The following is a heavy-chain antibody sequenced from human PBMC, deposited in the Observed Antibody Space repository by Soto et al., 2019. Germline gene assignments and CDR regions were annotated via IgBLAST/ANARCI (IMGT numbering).Heavy chain of an antibody. CDR2: IYYSGST. Sequence: SETLSLTCTVSGGSISSSSYYWGWIRQPPGKGLEWIGSIYYSGSTYYNPSLKSRVTISVDTSKNQFSLKLSSVTAADTAVYYCARCTAQFDYWGQGTLVTVSS. CDR1: GGSISSSSYY. V-gene: IGHV4-39*01. CDR3: ARCTAQFDY. J-gene: IGHJ4*02. D-gene: IGHD2-8*01.